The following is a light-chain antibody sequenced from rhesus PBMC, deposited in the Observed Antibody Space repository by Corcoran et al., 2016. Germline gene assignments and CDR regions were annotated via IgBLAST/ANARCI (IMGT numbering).Light chain of an antibody. CDR2: DAS. CDR1: QVIRNA. J-gene: IGKJ1*01. V-gene: IGKV1-33*01. Sequence: DIQMSQSPSSLSASVGDKVIITCRASQVIRNALVWYQPTPGKAPKILIYDASNLETVVPSRFSGSRSSIDFTLTISSLQPEDCATYFCQQTYSSPWTFGQGTKVEI. CDR3: QQTYSSPWT.